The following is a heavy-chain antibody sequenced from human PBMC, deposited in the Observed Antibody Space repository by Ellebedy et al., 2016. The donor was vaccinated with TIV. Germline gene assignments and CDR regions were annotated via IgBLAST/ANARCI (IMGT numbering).Heavy chain of an antibody. D-gene: IGHD6-19*01. CDR2: INHSRIT. CDR1: GGSFSGYY. CDR3: ARWVAVAATYCDY. V-gene: IGHV4-34*01. J-gene: IGHJ4*02. Sequence: MPSETLSLTCAVYGGSFSGYYWSWIRQPPGKGLEWIGEINHSRITNYNPSLKSRVTISVDTSKNQFSLKLSSVTAADTAVYYWARWVAVAATYCDYWGQGTLVTVSS.